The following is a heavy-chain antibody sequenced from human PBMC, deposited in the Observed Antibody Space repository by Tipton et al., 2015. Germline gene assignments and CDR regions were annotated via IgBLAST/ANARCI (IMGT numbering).Heavy chain of an antibody. V-gene: IGHV4-61*01. J-gene: IGHJ6*02. CDR3: ARDTMLRLGELSLSVGSPSWRRSYYYGMDV. CDR2: IYYSGST. CDR1: GGSVSSGSYY. Sequence: TLSLTCTVSGGSVSSGSYYWSWIRQPPGKGLEWIGYIYYSGSTNYNPSLKSRVTISVDTSKNQFSLKLSSVTAADTAVYHCARDTMLRLGELSLSVGSPSWRRSYYYGMDVWGQGTTVTVSS. D-gene: IGHD3-16*02.